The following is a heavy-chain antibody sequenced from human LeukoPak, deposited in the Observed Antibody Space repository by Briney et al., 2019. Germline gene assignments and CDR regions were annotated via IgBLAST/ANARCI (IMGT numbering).Heavy chain of an antibody. CDR2: INPNSGGK. V-gene: IGHV1-2*02. D-gene: IGHD4-11*01. Sequence: ASVKVTCKASGYTFTGYYIHRGRQAPGQGHEWMGWINPNSGGKNYAQKFQGRVTMTWATSISTAYMELSRLRSDETAVYYCASGYGNYDPYYDYGMDVWGQGTTVTVSS. J-gene: IGHJ6*02. CDR3: ASGYGNYDPYYDYGMDV. CDR1: GYTFTGYY.